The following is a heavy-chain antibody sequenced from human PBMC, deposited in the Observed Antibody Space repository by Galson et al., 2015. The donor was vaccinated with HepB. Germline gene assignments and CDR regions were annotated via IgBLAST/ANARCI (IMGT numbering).Heavy chain of an antibody. D-gene: IGHD3-22*01. Sequence: SLRLSCAASGFTFSSYAMHWVRQAPGKGLEWVAVISYDGSNKNYADSVKGRFTISRDNSKNTLYLQMNSLRAEDTAVYYCARDRLVVSYDAFDIRGQGTMVTVSS. J-gene: IGHJ3*02. V-gene: IGHV3-30*04. CDR2: ISYDGSNK. CDR1: GFTFSSYA. CDR3: ARDRLVVSYDAFDI.